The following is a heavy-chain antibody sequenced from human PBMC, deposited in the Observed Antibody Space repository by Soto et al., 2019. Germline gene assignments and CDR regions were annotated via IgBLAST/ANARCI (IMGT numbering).Heavy chain of an antibody. CDR1: GFTFSGYW. V-gene: IGHV3-7*04. CDR3: ARDVYYYVMDL. CDR2: INQDGSGK. J-gene: IGHJ6*02. Sequence: EAQLVESGGGLVQPGGSLRLSCAASGFTFSGYWRSWVRQAPGKGLEWVANINQDGSGKYYMDSVKGRFTISRDNTKNSLYLQINSLGGDDTAVYYCARDVYYYVMDLWGQGTTGTGSS.